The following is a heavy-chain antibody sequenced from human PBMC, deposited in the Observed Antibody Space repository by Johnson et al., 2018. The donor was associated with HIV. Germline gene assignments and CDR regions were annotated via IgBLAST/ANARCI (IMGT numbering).Heavy chain of an antibody. CDR3: AKVRGDFWSGYYGGLNDAFDI. J-gene: IGHJ3*02. Sequence: QVQLVESGGGVVQPGVSLRLSCAASGFTFSSYGMHWVRQAPVKGLEWVAFIRYDGSNKYYADSVKGRLTISRDNSKNTLYLQMNSLRAEDTAVYYCAKVRGDFWSGYYGGLNDAFDIWGQGTMVTVSS. CDR1: GFTFSSYG. CDR2: IRYDGSNK. D-gene: IGHD3-3*01. V-gene: IGHV3-30*02.